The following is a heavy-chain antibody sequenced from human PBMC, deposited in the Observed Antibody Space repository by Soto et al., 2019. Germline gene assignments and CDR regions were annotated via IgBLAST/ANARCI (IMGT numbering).Heavy chain of an antibody. CDR3: ARGASSGWYLLDY. CDR2: IYSGGNT. CDR1: GFTVSSNY. J-gene: IGHJ4*02. Sequence: GGSLRLSCAASGFTVSSNYMSWVRQAPGKGLEWFSVIYSGGNTNYADSVKGRFTISRDTSKNTLYLQMNSLRAEDTAVYYCARGASSGWYLLDYWGQGTLVTVS. V-gene: IGHV3-53*01. D-gene: IGHD6-19*01.